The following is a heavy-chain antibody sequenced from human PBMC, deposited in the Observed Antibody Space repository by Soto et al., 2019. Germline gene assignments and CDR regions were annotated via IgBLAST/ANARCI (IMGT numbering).Heavy chain of an antibody. Sequence: ASVKVSCKASGYTFTNYAMHWVRQAPGQRLEWMGWINTGNGDTKYSQKFQGRVTITRDTSASTAYMELSSLRSEDTAVYYCARNPDCSSTSCPNWYFDLWGRGTLVTVS. CDR3: ARNPDCSSTSCPNWYFDL. J-gene: IGHJ2*01. D-gene: IGHD2-2*01. CDR1: GYTFTNYA. CDR2: INTGNGDT. V-gene: IGHV1-3*04.